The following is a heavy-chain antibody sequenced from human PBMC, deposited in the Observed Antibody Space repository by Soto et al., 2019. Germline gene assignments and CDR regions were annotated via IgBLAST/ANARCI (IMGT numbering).Heavy chain of an antibody. CDR2: FNPFSGAT. D-gene: IGHD3-3*01. Sequence: QVQLVQSGAEVKKPGASVKISCETSGYIFKNYYIHWVRQAPGQGLEWMAIFNPFSGATNYEQRLQGRVTATMDMSTSTVYMELNNLRSGDTAMYYCARDLTSGDYWGQGTLISVSS. CDR1: GYIFKNYY. CDR3: ARDLTSGDY. V-gene: IGHV1-46*02. J-gene: IGHJ4*01.